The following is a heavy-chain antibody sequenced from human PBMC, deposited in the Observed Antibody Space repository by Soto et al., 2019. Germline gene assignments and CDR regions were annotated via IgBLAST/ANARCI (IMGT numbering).Heavy chain of an antibody. CDR1: GGSFSDYY. V-gene: IGHV4-34*01. D-gene: IGHD3-10*01. J-gene: IGHJ6*02. CDR2: INHSGNA. Sequence: PSETLSLTCAVYGGSFSDYYWNWIRQPPGKGLEWIGEINHSGNANYNPSLKSRVTISVDTSKNQFSLKLSSVTAADTAVYYCARDWWCHGSGSSSYGMDVWGQGTTVTVSS. CDR3: ARDWWCHGSGSSSYGMDV.